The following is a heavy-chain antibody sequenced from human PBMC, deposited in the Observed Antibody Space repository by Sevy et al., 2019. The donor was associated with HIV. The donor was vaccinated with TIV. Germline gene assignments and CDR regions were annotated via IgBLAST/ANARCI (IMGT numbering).Heavy chain of an antibody. D-gene: IGHD5-18*01. J-gene: IGHJ6*02. V-gene: IGHV3-7*01. CDR1: GFTFSDYW. CDR3: AREKVDTSMIFVEYYGMDV. CDR2: IKQDGGEK. Sequence: GGSLRLSCAASGFTFSDYWMSWVRQAPGKGLEWVANIKQDGGEKYYVDSVKGRFTISRDNSKNALYLQMSSLRAEDTAVYYCAREKVDTSMIFVEYYGMDVWGQGTTVTVSS.